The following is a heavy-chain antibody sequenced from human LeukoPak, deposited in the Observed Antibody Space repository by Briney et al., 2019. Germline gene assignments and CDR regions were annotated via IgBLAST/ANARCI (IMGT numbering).Heavy chain of an antibody. CDR1: EFTFSSYS. CDR3: AILYDSTA. CDR2: ITNSGNSK. Sequence: GGSLRLSCAASEFTFSSYSMNWVRQAPGKGLEWVSYITNSGNSKSYADSVKGRFTISRDNTKNSLYLQMNGLRAEDTAVYYCAILYDSTAWGQGTLVTVSS. J-gene: IGHJ5*02. D-gene: IGHD3-22*01. V-gene: IGHV3-48*01.